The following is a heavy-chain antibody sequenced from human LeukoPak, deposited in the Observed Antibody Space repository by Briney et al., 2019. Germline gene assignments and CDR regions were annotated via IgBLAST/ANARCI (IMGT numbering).Heavy chain of an antibody. CDR1: GFTLSDHY. J-gene: IGHJ4*02. CDR2: TRNKANSYTT. CDR3: ARVKIATYDSDY. V-gene: IGHV3-72*01. Sequence: GGSLRLSCAASGFTLSDHYMHWVRQAPGKGLEWVGRTRNKANSYTTEYAASVKGRFTISRDDSEISLSLQMNGLKTEDTAVYYCARVKIATYDSDYWGQGTLVTVSS. D-gene: IGHD2-2*01.